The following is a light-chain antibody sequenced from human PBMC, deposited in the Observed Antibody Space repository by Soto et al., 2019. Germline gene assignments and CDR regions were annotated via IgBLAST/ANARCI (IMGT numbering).Light chain of an antibody. J-gene: IGKJ4*01. Sequence: EIVLTQSPATLSLSPGDRATLSCGASQSVRSSYVAWYQQKAGLAPRLLIYDGSSRASGIPDRFSGSGSGTDFTLTFGRLEPEDFALYYCQQYDNSAPLSFGGGTKVEIK. CDR2: DGS. CDR3: QQYDNSAPLS. CDR1: QSVRSSY. V-gene: IGKV3D-20*01.